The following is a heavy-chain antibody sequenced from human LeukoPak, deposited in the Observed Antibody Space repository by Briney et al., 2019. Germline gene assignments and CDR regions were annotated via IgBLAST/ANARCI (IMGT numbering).Heavy chain of an antibody. CDR2: ISGSGGST. CDR1: GFTFSSYA. CDR3: AKVSGRLLAPGAFDI. J-gene: IGHJ3*02. D-gene: IGHD2-15*01. Sequence: PGGFLRLSCAASGFTFSSYAMSWVRQAPGKGLEWVSAISGSGGSTYYADSVKGRFTISRDNSKNTLDLQMNSLRAEDTAVYYCAKVSGRLLAPGAFDIWGQGTMVTVSS. V-gene: IGHV3-23*01.